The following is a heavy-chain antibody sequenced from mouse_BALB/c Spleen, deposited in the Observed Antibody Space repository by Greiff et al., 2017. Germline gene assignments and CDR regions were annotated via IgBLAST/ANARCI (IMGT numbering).Heavy chain of an antibody. J-gene: IGHJ4*01. V-gene: IGHV5-12-2*01. CDR3: ARDGYYYAMDY. CDR2: ISNGGGST. Sequence: EVHLVESGGGLVQPGGSLKLSCAASGFTFSSYTMSWVRQTPEKRLEWVAYISNGGGSTYYPDTVKGRFTISRDNAKNTLYLQMSSLKSEDTAMYYCARDGYYYAMDYWGQGTSVTVSS. CDR1: GFTFSSYT.